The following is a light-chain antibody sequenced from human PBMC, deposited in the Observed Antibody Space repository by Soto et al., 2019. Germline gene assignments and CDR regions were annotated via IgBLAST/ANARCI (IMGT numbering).Light chain of an antibody. Sequence: IALTQSPATLSLSTGERAALSCRASQSLINYLAWYQQKPGQAPRLLIYDASSRATGIPARFSGSGSGTDFTLPIASLEPEDFAVYYCQHRSNSWTFGQGTKVDIK. V-gene: IGKV3-11*01. J-gene: IGKJ1*01. CDR2: DAS. CDR1: QSLINY. CDR3: QHRSNSWT.